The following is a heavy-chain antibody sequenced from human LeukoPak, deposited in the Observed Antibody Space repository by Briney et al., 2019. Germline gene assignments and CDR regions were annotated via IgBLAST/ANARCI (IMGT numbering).Heavy chain of an antibody. D-gene: IGHD2-2*01. V-gene: IGHV1-69*01. Sequence: ASVKVSCKASGGTFSSYAISWVRQAPGQGLEWMGGIIPIFGTANYAQKFQGRVTITADESTSTAYMELSSLRSEDTAVYYCARDQVPYCSSTSCYSAFDIWGQGTMVTVSS. J-gene: IGHJ3*02. CDR2: IIPIFGTA. CDR3: ARDQVPYCSSTSCYSAFDI. CDR1: GGTFSSYA.